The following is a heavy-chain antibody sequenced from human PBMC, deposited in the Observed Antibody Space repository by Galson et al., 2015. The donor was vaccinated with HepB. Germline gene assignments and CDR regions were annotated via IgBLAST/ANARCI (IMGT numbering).Heavy chain of an antibody. CDR3: ANGIAARHLFDY. D-gene: IGHD6-6*01. CDR1: GFTFSSYA. CDR2: ISGSGGST. Sequence: SLRLSCAASGFTFSSYAMSWVRQAPGKGLEWVSAISGSGGSTYYADSVKGRFAISRDNSKNTLYLQMNSLRAEDTAVYYCANGIAARHLFDYWGQGTLVTVSS. J-gene: IGHJ4*02. V-gene: IGHV3-23*01.